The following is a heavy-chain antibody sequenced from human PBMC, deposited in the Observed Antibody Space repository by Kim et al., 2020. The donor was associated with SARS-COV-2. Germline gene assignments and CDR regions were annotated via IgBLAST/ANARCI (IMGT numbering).Heavy chain of an antibody. J-gene: IGHJ5*01. CDR1: GGSFSGYY. CDR2: ITHSGRT. V-gene: IGHV4-34*01. D-gene: IGHD3-3*01. CDR3: ARGYTITTLGLPIIGWFDS. Sequence: SETLSLTCAVYGGSFSGYYWSWIRQPPGKGLEWIGEITHSGRTNYNPSLKSRVTISIDKSKNQFSVTLTSLTAADTAVYYCARGYTITTLGLPIIGWFDS.